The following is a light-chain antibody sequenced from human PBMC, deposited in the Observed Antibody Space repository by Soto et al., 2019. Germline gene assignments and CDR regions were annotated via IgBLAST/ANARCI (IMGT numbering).Light chain of an antibody. CDR2: AAS. CDR3: QENYNTPPWT. J-gene: IGKJ1*01. V-gene: IGKV1-39*01. Sequence: DMQMTQSPSSLSASVGDRVTITCRASQSISNYLNWYQQKPGKAPNLLIYAASNLRSGVPSRFSGSGSGTDFTLTISGLQPEDSATCYCQENYNTPPWTFGQGTKVEIQ. CDR1: QSISNY.